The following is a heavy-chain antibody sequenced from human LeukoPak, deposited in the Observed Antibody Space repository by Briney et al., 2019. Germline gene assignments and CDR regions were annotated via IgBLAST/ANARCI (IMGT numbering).Heavy chain of an antibody. Sequence: SETLSLTCGVSGGSISSNNWWSWVRQPPGQGLEWIGEIYHSGSANYNPSLKSRVTISVDKSKNQLSLKLISVTAADTAVYYCARDVGTALVTGDYWGQGTLVTVSS. CDR2: IYHSGSA. CDR1: GGSISSNNW. J-gene: IGHJ4*02. V-gene: IGHV4-4*02. D-gene: IGHD5-18*01. CDR3: ARDVGTALVTGDY.